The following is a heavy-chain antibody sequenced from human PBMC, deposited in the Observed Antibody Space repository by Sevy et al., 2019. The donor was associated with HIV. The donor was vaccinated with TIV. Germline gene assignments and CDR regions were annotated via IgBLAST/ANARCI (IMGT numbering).Heavy chain of an antibody. Sequence: ASVKVSCKASGYDFTSNGIAWVRQAPGQGLEWMGWISTFNGDTKYAQKFQGRVTMTTDTSTRTAYMEVRSLKLDDTAIYYCARDGSSLAATFSYNWGQGTLVTVSS. J-gene: IGHJ4*02. CDR2: ISTFNGDT. CDR1: GYDFTSNG. V-gene: IGHV1-18*01. CDR3: ARDGSSLAATFSYN. D-gene: IGHD2-15*01.